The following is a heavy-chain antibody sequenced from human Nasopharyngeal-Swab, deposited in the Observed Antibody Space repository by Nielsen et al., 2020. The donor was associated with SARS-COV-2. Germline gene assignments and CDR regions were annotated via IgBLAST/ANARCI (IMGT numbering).Heavy chain of an antibody. V-gene: IGHV3-30*03. D-gene: IGHD6-13*01. CDR1: GFTFSSYG. Sequence: GESLKISCAASGFTFSSYGMHWVRQAPGKELEWVAVISHDGSNKYYADSVKGRFTISRDNSKNTLYLQMNSLRAEDTAVYYCARDQEQQLAYNWFDPWGQGTLVTVSS. CDR2: ISHDGSNK. J-gene: IGHJ5*02. CDR3: ARDQEQQLAYNWFDP.